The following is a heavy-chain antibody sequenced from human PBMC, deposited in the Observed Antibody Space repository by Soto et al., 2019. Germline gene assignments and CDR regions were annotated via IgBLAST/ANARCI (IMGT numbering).Heavy chain of an antibody. Sequence: TLSLTCTVSFGSISDYYCSWIRQPPGKGLEWIGYIYYGWNTNYNPSLKSRVTISVDTSKNQFSLKLISVTAADTAVYYCARDREYYESSGLYFDYWGQGTLVTVSS. V-gene: IGHV4-59*01. J-gene: IGHJ4*02. CDR2: IYYGWNT. D-gene: IGHD3-22*01. CDR3: ARDREYYESSGLYFDY. CDR1: FGSISDYY.